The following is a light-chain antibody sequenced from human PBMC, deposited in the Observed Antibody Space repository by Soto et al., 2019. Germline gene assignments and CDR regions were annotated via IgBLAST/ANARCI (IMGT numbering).Light chain of an antibody. J-gene: IGKJ1*01. V-gene: IGKV3-15*01. CDR3: QQYNNWPRT. CDR1: QSVRSS. CDR2: DAS. Sequence: EKVMTQSPATLSVSPGERATLSCRASQSVRSSLAWYQQKPGRAPRLLIYDASTRATGIPARFSGSGSGTEFTLTISSLQSEDFAVYYCQQYNNWPRTFGQGTMVDIK.